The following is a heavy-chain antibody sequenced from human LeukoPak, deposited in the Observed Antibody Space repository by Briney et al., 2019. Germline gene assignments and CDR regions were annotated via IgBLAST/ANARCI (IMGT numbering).Heavy chain of an antibody. CDR3: ARARMGPVPFDS. J-gene: IGHJ4*02. CDR2: VADIATK. CDR1: GASITSGAYY. V-gene: IGHV4-31*03. Sequence: SETLSLTCSVSGASITSGAYYWSWLRQHPEKGLEWIGYVADIATKFYNPSFKSRVSISMDPSKNLFSLSLTSLTAADTAVYYCARARMGPVPFDSWGQGILVTVSS. D-gene: IGHD1-14*01.